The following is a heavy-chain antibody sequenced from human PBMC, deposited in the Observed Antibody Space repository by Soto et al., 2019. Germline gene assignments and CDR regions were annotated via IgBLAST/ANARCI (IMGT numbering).Heavy chain of an antibody. CDR1: GFTFINYA. J-gene: IGHJ2*01. Sequence: ESGGGLVQPGGSLRLSCVGSGFTFINYAMNWVRQTPGKGLGWVSGISGGGDRTFDADSVKGRFTISRDNSKNTVNLQMNSLRADDTAVYYCARKVLGSTSRPDWWYFDLWGRGTLVTVSS. CDR3: ARKVLGSTSRPDWWYFDL. CDR2: ISGGGDRT. D-gene: IGHD2-2*01. V-gene: IGHV3-23*01.